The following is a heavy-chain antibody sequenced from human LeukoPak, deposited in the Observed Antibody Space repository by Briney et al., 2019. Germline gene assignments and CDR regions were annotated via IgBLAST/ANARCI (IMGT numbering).Heavy chain of an antibody. Sequence: SETLSLTCAVSGYSISSGYYWGWIRPPPGKGLEWIGSIYRSGSTYYNPSLKSRVTISVDTSKNQFSLKLSSVTAADTAVYYCARQLVPARSNWFDPWGQGTLVTVSS. CDR2: IYRSGST. D-gene: IGHD6-13*01. CDR1: GYSISSGYY. CDR3: ARQLVPARSNWFDP. V-gene: IGHV4-38-2*01. J-gene: IGHJ5*02.